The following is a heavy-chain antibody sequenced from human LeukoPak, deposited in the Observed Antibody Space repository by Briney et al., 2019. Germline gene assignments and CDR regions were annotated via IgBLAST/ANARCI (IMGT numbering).Heavy chain of an antibody. J-gene: IGHJ4*02. D-gene: IGHD3-3*02. CDR1: GFTFSSFA. V-gene: IGHV3-23*01. CDR2: ISADAVTT. Sequence: GGPLRLSCAASGFTFSSFAMSWVRQAPGKGLEWVAPISADAVTTLYADSVKGRFTISRASSKNTLYLQMNSLRAEDTAVYYCAKDPYYHWGQGTLVTVSS. CDR3: AKDPYYH.